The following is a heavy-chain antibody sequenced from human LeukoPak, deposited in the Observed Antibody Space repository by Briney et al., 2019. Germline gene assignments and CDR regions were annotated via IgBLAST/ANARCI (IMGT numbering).Heavy chain of an antibody. CDR2: ISNSGSYT. CDR1: GFRFGDDY. V-gene: IGHV3-11*03. Sequence: GGSLRLSCAVPGFRFGDDYMSWIRQAPGQGLEWVSYISNSGSYTNYADSVEGRFTISRDNAENSLYLQMNSLRAEDTAVYYCARSRGAGPGAYFDYWGQGTLVTVTS. CDR3: ARSRGAGPGAYFDY. J-gene: IGHJ4*02. D-gene: IGHD6-19*01.